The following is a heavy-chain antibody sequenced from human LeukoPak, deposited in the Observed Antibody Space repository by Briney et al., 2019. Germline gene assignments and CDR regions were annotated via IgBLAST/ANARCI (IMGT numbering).Heavy chain of an antibody. CDR3: ARGRSDYVWGGYRPYYFDY. Sequence: KTSETLSLTCAVYGGSFSGFYWSWIRQPPGKGLEWIGEINHSGSTNYNPSLKSRVTISVDTSKNQFSLKLSSVTAADTAVYYCARGRSDYVWGGYRPYYFDYWGQGTLVTVSS. D-gene: IGHD3-16*02. J-gene: IGHJ4*02. V-gene: IGHV4-34*01. CDR2: INHSGST. CDR1: GGSFSGFY.